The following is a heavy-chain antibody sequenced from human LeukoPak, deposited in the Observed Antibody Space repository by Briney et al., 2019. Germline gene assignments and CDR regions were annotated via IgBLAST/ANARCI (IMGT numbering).Heavy chain of an antibody. CDR3: AKSKDSSSRPDGFDI. Sequence: GGSLRLSCAASGITFRRYDMSWVRQAPGKGLEWVSTISGSGGSTYYADSVKGRFTISRDNSKNTLYLQMNSLRAEDTAVYYRAKSKDSSSRPDGFDIWGQGTMVTVSS. D-gene: IGHD6-13*01. V-gene: IGHV3-23*01. CDR1: GITFRRYD. CDR2: ISGSGGST. J-gene: IGHJ3*02.